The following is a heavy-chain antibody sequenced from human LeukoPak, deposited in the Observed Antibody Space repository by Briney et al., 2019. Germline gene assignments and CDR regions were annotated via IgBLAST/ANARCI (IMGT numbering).Heavy chain of an antibody. CDR1: GYPFTAYY. CDR3: ARDGISRYGAFDI. V-gene: IGHV1-46*01. Sequence: ASVKVSCKAFGYPFTAYYMYWVRQAPGQGSEWMGIINPSGGSTSYAQKFQGRVTVTRDMSTNTVYMELSSLRSDDTAVYYCARDGISRYGAFDIWGHGTMITVSS. CDR2: INPSGGST. D-gene: IGHD5-18*01. J-gene: IGHJ3*02.